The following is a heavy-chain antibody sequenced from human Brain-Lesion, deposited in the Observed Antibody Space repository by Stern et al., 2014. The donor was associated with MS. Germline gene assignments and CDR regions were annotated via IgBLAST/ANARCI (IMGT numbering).Heavy chain of an antibody. D-gene: IGHD6-6*01. V-gene: IGHV3-30-3*01. CDR1: GFTFDSYA. CDR3: ARERFSSSSRLFDY. CDR2: ISYDGDNK. J-gene: IGHJ4*02. Sequence: MQLVESGGGVVQPGRSLRLSCAASGFTFDSYAMHWVRQTPGKGLEWVAVISYDGDNKYYADSVKGRFTISRENSKKPLYLLMNSLRPEDTAVYYCARERFSSSSRLFDYWGQGALVTVTS.